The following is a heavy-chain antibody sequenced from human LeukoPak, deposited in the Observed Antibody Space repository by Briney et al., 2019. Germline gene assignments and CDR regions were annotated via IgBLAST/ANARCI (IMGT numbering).Heavy chain of an antibody. CDR1: GGTFSSYA. CDR2: IIPILGIA. D-gene: IGHD1-14*01. J-gene: IGHJ4*02. Sequence: GASVKVSCKASGGTFSSYAIIWVRQAPGQGLEWMGRIIPILGIANYAQKFQGRVTITADKSTSTAYMELSSLRSEDTAVYYCARGFTLAGFDYWGQGTLVTVSS. CDR3: ARGFTLAGFDY. V-gene: IGHV1-69*04.